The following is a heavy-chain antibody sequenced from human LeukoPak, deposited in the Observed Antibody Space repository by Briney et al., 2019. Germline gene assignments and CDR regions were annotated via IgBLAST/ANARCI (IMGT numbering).Heavy chain of an antibody. J-gene: IGHJ4*02. CDR2: ISGTSHYI. CDR3: ARDAVGTSKYGDY. CDR1: GFTFRSYT. D-gene: IGHD4-23*01. Sequence: GGSLRLSCAASGFTFRSYTMNWVRQALGRGLEWVSSISGTSHYIYYADSVKGRFTISRDNAKNSLYLQMNSLRAEDTALYYCARDAVGTSKYGDYWGQGTLVTVSS. V-gene: IGHV3-21*01.